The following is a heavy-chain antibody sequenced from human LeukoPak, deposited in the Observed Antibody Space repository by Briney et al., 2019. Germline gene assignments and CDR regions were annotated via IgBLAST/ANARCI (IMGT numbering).Heavy chain of an antibody. CDR2: ISGSGGST. V-gene: IGHV3-23*01. CDR1: GFTFSSYA. D-gene: IGHD7-27*01. CDR3: AQDLAWGAFDH. Sequence: GGSLRLSCAASGFTFSSYAMSWVRQAPGKGLEWVSAISGSGGSTYYADSVKGRFTISRDNSKNTLSLQMNSLRVEDTAVYYCAQDLAWGAFDHWGQGTLVTVSS. J-gene: IGHJ4*02.